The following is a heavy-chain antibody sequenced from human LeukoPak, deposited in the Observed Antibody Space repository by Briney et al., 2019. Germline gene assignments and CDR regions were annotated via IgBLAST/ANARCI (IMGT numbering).Heavy chain of an antibody. V-gene: IGHV7-4-1*02. CDR1: GYSFTSYS. J-gene: IGHJ4*02. D-gene: IGHD6-19*01. Sequence: ASVKVSCKASGYSFTSYSINRVRQAPGQGLEWLGWINTNSGKSTYAQGLIGQFVFSLETSVSTAYLQINSLKAEDTAVYYCARSLPHSSGWFSDYWGQGTLVTASS. CDR3: ARSLPHSSGWFSDY. CDR2: INTNSGKS.